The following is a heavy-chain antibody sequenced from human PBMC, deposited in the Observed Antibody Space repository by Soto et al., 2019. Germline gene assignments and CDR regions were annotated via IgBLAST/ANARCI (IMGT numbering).Heavy chain of an antibody. CDR2: IYSGGST. V-gene: IGHV3-53*01. CDR1: GFIVSSYY. D-gene: IGHD6-19*01. J-gene: IGHJ3*01. Sequence: EVQLVESGGGLIQPGGSLRLSCGGSGFIVSSYYMSWVRQAPGKGLEWISVIYSGGSTYYADSVKGRFTISRDNSENTLYLQLNSLRAEDTAVYYCVKSGGNGWFADAFDVWGQGTMVTVSS. CDR3: VKSGGNGWFADAFDV.